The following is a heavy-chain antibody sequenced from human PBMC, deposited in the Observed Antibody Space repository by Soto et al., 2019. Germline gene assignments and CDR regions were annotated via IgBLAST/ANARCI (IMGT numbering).Heavy chain of an antibody. J-gene: IGHJ6*02. V-gene: IGHV4-31*03. CDR1: GGSISSGGYY. CDR2: IYYSGST. CDR3: ARANDNNWTGLGMAV. Sequence: PSETLSLTCTVSGGSISSGGYYWSWIRQHPGRGLEWIGYIYYSGSTYYNPSLKSRVTISVDTSKNQFSLKLSSVPAADTAVYYCARANDNNWTGLGMAVWGQGPTVPVSS. D-gene: IGHD1-20*01.